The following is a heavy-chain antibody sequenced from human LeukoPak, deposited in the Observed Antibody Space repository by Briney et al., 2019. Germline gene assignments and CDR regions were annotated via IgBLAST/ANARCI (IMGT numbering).Heavy chain of an antibody. J-gene: IGHJ3*02. D-gene: IGHD3-22*01. Sequence: PSETLSLTCTVSGGSISSYYWSWIRQPPGKGLEWIGYIYYSGSTNYNPSLKSRVTISVDTSKNQFSLKLSSVTAADTAVYYCARQADYYDSSGYYEGDAFDIWGQGTMVTVSS. V-gene: IGHV4-59*08. CDR3: ARQADYYDSSGYYEGDAFDI. CDR2: IYYSGST. CDR1: GGSISSYY.